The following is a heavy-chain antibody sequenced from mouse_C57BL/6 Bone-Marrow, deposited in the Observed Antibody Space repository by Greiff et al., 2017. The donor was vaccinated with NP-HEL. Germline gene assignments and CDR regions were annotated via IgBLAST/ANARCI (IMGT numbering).Heavy chain of an antibody. Sequence: EVKLMESGGGLVQSGRSLRLSCATSGFTFSDFYMEWVRQAPGKGLEWIAASRNKANDYTTEYSASVKGRFIVSRDTSQSILYLQMNALRAEDTAIYYCARDGYYDYLYYFDYWGQGTTLTVSS. CDR1: GFTFSDFY. J-gene: IGHJ2*01. CDR3: ARDGYYDYLYYFDY. CDR2: SRNKANDYTT. V-gene: IGHV7-1*01. D-gene: IGHD2-4*01.